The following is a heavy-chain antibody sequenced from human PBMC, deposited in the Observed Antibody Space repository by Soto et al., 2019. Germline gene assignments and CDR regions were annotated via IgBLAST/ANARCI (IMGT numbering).Heavy chain of an antibody. J-gene: IGHJ4*02. CDR2: IYASWSP. Sequence: QVQLQESGAGHVKPSETLSLTCTISGGSISVYYWSWIRQSPGQALEWIGYIYASWSPYYNPSLRSGVLISAETTKNQVSRALTSATAADTAFYVCARGVGSSPPRYWGRGTLVPVSS. D-gene: IGHD1-26*01. CDR3: ARGVGSSPPRY. CDR1: GGSISVYY. V-gene: IGHV4-59*01.